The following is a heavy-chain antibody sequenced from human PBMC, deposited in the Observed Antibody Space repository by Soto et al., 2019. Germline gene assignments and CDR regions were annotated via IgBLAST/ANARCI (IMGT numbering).Heavy chain of an antibody. J-gene: IGHJ3*01. Sequence: EVQLVESGGGLVQPGGSLRLSCVASGFAASGHYMNWVRQTPDQGLEWISVIYSGGITYYADVVEGRFTISRQDSQNKLDLHMDNLRTEDTAVYYCTRANNFNAFDGWGRGAMVTVSS. CDR1: GFAASGHY. CDR2: IYSGGIT. V-gene: IGHV3-53*04. CDR3: TRANNFNAFDG.